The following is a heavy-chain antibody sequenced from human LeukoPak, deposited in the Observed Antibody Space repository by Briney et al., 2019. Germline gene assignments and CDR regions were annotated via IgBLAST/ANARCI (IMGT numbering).Heavy chain of an antibody. CDR2: INHSGST. CDR1: GGTFSGYY. V-gene: IGHV4-34*01. J-gene: IGHJ4*02. Sequence: PSETLSLTCAVYGGTFSGYYWSWIRQPPGKGLEWIGEINHSGSTNYNPSLKSRVTIPVDTSKNQFSLNLSSVTAADTAVYYCARRPYSSSWPFNYWGQGTLVTVSS. CDR3: ARRPYSSSWPFNY. D-gene: IGHD6-13*01.